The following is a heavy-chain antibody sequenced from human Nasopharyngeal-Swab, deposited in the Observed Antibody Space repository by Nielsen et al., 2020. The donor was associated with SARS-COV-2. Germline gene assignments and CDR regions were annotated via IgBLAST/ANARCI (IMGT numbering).Heavy chain of an antibody. J-gene: IGHJ3*02. CDR3: ARVVDIVATIGSFDI. Sequence: SVKVSCKASGGNFSSYAISWVRQAPGQGLEWMGGIIPIFGTANYAQKFQGRVTITADESTSTAYMELSSLRSEDTAVYYCARVVDIVATIGSFDIWGQGTMVTVSS. CDR1: GGNFSSYA. CDR2: IIPIFGTA. D-gene: IGHD5-12*01. V-gene: IGHV1-69*13.